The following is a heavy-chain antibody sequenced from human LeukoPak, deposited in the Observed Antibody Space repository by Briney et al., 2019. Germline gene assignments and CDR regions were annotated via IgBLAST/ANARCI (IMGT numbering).Heavy chain of an antibody. V-gene: IGHV4-39*07. J-gene: IGHJ5*02. Sequence: PSETLSLTCTVSGGSISSSSYYWGWIRQPPGKGLEWIGRIYTSGSTNYNPSLKSRVTMSVDTSENQFSLKLSSVTAADTAVYYCARVVEVPTVGMMWFDPWGQGTLVTVSS. CDR3: ARVVEVPTVGMMWFDP. CDR2: IYTSGST. CDR1: GGSISSSSYY. D-gene: IGHD2-2*01.